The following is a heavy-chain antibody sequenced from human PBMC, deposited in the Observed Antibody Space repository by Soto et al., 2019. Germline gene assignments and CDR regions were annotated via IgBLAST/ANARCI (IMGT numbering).Heavy chain of an antibody. CDR1: GFSFSTYG. CDR3: AKVIRADSTSSNFYYYSGMDV. V-gene: IGHV3-30*18. J-gene: IGHJ6*02. Sequence: VQMVESGGGVVQPGRSLRLSCAASGFSFSTYGMHWVRQAPGKGLEWMAVXSNDGSNKYYADSVKGRFTISRDNSKDTLFLQMNSLRGEDTAIYYCAKVIRADSTSSNFYYYSGMDVWGQGTTVTVSS. CDR2: XSNDGSNK. D-gene: IGHD6-6*01.